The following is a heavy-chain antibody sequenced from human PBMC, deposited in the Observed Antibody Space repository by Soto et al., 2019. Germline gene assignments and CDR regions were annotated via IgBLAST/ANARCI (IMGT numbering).Heavy chain of an antibody. D-gene: IGHD4-17*01. CDR1: GFTFSSYS. J-gene: IGHJ4*02. V-gene: IGHV3-21*01. Sequence: SLRLSCAASGFTFSSYSMSWVRQAPGKGLEWVSSISSSSSYIYYADSVKGRFTISRDNAKNTLYLQMNSLRAEDTAVYYCVSNLHYELDYWGQGTLVTVSS. CDR2: ISSSSSYI. CDR3: VSNLHYELDY.